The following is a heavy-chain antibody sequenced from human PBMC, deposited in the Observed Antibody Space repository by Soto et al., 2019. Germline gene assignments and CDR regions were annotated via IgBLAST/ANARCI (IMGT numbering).Heavy chain of an antibody. V-gene: IGHV1-18*04. D-gene: IGHD6-19*01. CDR3: ARDDNSSGWPY. J-gene: IGHJ4*02. CDR2: ISAYNGNT. CDR1: RYTFTSYG. Sequence: ASVKDSCLASRYTFTSYGISWVRQPPGQGLEWMGWISAYNGNTNNAQKLQGRVTMTTDTSTSTAYMELRSLRSDDTAVYYCARDDNSSGWPYWGQGTLVTVSS.